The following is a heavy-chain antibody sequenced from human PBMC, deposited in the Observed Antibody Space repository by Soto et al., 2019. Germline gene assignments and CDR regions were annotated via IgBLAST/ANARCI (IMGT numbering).Heavy chain of an antibody. CDR1: GGTVSSYA. V-gene: IGHV1-69*13. Sequence: SVKVSCKASGGTVSSYAISWVRQAPGQGLEWMGGIIPIFGTANYAQKFQGRVTITADESTSTAYMELSSLRSEDTAVYYCASESITMVRGNRQNWFDPWGKGPLVTVSS. J-gene: IGHJ5*02. CDR2: IIPIFGTA. D-gene: IGHD3-10*01. CDR3: ASESITMVRGNRQNWFDP.